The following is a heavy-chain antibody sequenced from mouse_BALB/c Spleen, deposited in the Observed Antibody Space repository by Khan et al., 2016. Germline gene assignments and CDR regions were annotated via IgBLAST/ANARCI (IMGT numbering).Heavy chain of an antibody. J-gene: IGHJ1*01. V-gene: IGHV3-2*02. Sequence: EVQLQESGPGLVKPSQSLSLTCTVTGYSITSDYAWNWIRQFPGNKLEWMGYISYSGSTSYNPSLKSRISITRDTSKNQFFLQLNSVPTEDTATYYCARFYYGSSYWYFDVWGAGTTVTVSS. CDR3: ARFYYGSSYWYFDV. D-gene: IGHD1-1*01. CDR1: GYSITSDYA. CDR2: ISYSGST.